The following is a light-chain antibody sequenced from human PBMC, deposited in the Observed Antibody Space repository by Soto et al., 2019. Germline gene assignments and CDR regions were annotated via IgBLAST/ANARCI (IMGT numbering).Light chain of an antibody. CDR3: QVYGISSKT. V-gene: IGKV3-15*01. CDR1: ESVGSN. Sequence: EIGMTKSPSALSVSPGERATFSCRASESVGSNLAWYQQKPGQAPSLLIYTTSTRASGVPARFSGSGSGTDFNLTISRLEPEDFAVYFCQVYGISSKTFGQRAKADIK. J-gene: IGKJ1*01. CDR2: TTS.